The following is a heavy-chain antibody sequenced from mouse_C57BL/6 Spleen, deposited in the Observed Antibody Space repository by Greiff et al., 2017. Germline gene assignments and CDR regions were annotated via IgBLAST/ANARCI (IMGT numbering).Heavy chain of an antibody. Sequence: EVKLLESGPELVKPGASVKIPCKASGYTFTDYNMDWVKQSHGKSLEWIGDINPNNGGTIYNQKFKGKATLTVDKSSSTAYMELRSLTSEDTAVYYCARIYYDYYYYAMDYWGQGTSVTVSS. CDR3: ARIYYDYYYYAMDY. CDR1: GYTFTDYN. CDR2: INPNNGGT. D-gene: IGHD2-4*01. J-gene: IGHJ4*01. V-gene: IGHV1-18*01.